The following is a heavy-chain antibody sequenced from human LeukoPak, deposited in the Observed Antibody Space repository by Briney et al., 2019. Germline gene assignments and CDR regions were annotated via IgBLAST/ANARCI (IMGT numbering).Heavy chain of an antibody. CDR1: GFTFSSCA. V-gene: IGHV3-30*02. Sequence: GGSLRLSCGASGFTFSSCAMHWVRQGPGKGLEWVAYIAHHGNNKYYADSVKGRFTISRDNSKGSLYLQMNSLRADDTAVYYCAKDGSWSCTDWGQGTLVRVSS. J-gene: IGHJ4*02. D-gene: IGHD2-8*02. CDR2: IAHHGNNK. CDR3: AKDGSWSCTD.